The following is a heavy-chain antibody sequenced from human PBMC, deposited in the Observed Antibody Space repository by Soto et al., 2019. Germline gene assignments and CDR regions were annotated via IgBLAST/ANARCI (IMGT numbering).Heavy chain of an antibody. CDR2: ISYSGST. V-gene: IGHV4-31*03. J-gene: IGHJ4*02. CDR1: GDSINSGVYY. D-gene: IGHD2-15*01. Sequence: SETLSLTCTVSGDSINSGVYYWSWIRQHPGKGLEWIGYISYSGSTYYNPSLKSRVTMSVDTSKNQFSLKLSSVTAADTALYYCARHTLTVHYFAPWGQGTLVTVSS. CDR3: ARHTLTVHYFAP.